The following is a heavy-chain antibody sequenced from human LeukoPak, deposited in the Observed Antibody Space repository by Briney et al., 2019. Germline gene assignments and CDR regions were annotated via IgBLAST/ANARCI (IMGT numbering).Heavy chain of an antibody. D-gene: IGHD3-10*01. CDR3: AGEPYMIRAFDY. J-gene: IGHJ4*02. V-gene: IGHV4-39*07. Sequence: SETLSLTCTVSGGSISSSSYYWGWIRQPPGKGLEWIGSIYYSGSTYYNPSLKSRVTISVDTSKNQFSLKLSSVTAADTAVFYCAGEPYMIRAFDYWGQGTLVTVSS. CDR1: GGSISSSSYY. CDR2: IYYSGST.